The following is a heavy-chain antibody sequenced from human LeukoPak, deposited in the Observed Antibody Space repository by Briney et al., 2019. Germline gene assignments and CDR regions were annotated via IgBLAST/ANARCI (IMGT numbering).Heavy chain of an antibody. CDR1: IYTLTGDY. Sequence: ASVKVSCKASIYTLTGDYLHWVRQAPGQGLEWMGRINPNSGGTNYAQKFQGRVTMTRDTSISTAYMELSRLRSDDTAVYYCARYGGGYYYDSSGYYDYWGQGTLVTVSS. J-gene: IGHJ4*02. D-gene: IGHD3-22*01. CDR2: INPNSGGT. V-gene: IGHV1-2*06. CDR3: ARYGGGYYYDSSGYYDY.